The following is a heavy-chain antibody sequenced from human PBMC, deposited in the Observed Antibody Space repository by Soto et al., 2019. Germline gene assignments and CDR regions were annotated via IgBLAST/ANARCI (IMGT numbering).Heavy chain of an antibody. V-gene: IGHV1-69*01. Sequence: QVQLVQSGAEVKKPGSSVKVSCKASGGTFSSYAISWVRQAPGQGLEWMGGIIPIFGTAHYAQKCQGRVTFTADDYPSTGYMELSSVRSEDTAVYYCETVVCDYDYWGQGSLVAVCS. J-gene: IGHJ4*02. CDR1: GGTFSSYA. D-gene: IGHD4-17*01. CDR3: ETVVCDYDY. CDR2: IIPIFGTA.